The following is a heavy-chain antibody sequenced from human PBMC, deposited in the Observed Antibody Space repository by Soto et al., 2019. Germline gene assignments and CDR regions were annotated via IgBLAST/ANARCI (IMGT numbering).Heavy chain of an antibody. CDR2: IIPIFGTA. V-gene: IGHV1-69*06. J-gene: IGHJ4*02. Sequence: ASVKVSCKASGGTFSSYAISWVRQAPGQGLEWMGGIIPIFGTANYAQKFQGRVTITADKSTSTAYMELSSLRSEDTAVYYCARGGYSGYDHHYWGQGTLVTVSS. CDR1: GGTFSSYA. CDR3: ARGGYSGYDHHY. D-gene: IGHD5-12*01.